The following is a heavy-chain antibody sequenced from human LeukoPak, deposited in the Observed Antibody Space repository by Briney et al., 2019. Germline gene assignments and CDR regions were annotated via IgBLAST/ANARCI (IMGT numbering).Heavy chain of an antibody. V-gene: IGHV3-9*03. J-gene: IGHJ4*02. CDR1: GFTFDDYA. CDR2: ISWNSGSI. CDR3: AKGSYDFWSGWDFDY. D-gene: IGHD3-3*01. Sequence: GRSLRLSCAASGFTFDDYAMHWVRQAPGEGLEWVSGISWNSGSIGYADSVKGRFTISRDNAKNSLYLQMNSLRAEDMALYYCAKGSYDFWSGWDFDYWGQGTLVTVSS.